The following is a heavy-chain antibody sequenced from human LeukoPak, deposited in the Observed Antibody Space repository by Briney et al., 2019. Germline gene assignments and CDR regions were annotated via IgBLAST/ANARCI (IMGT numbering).Heavy chain of an antibody. V-gene: IGHV4-59*01. CDR1: GGSISSYY. CDR3: ARAPTPYYYYMDV. Sequence: PSETLSLTCTVSGGSISSYYWSRIRQPPGKGLEWIGYIYYSGSTNYNPSLKSRVTISVDTSKNQFSLKLSSVTAADTAVYYCARAPTPYYYYMDVWGKGTTVTVSS. CDR2: IYYSGST. J-gene: IGHJ6*03.